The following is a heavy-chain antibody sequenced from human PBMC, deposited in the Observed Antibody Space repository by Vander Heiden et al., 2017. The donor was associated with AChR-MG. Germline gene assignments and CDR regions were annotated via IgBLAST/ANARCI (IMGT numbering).Heavy chain of an antibody. CDR1: GFTFDDYA. J-gene: IGHJ4*02. Sequence: EVQLVESGGGLVQPGRSLRLSCAASGFTFDDYAMHWVRQAPGKGLEWVSGISWNSGSIGYADSVKGRFTISRDNAKNSLYLQMNSLRAEDTALYYCAKNGPIYDYVWGSFDYWGQGTLVTVSS. CDR2: ISWNSGSI. D-gene: IGHD3-16*01. CDR3: AKNGPIYDYVWGSFDY. V-gene: IGHV3-9*01.